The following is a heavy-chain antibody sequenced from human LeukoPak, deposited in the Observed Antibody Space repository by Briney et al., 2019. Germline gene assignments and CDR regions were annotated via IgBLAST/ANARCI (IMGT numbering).Heavy chain of an antibody. V-gene: IGHV1-2*02. CDR1: GYTFTGYY. CDR2: INPNSGGT. Sequence: GASVKVSCKASGYTFTGYYIHWVRQAPGQGLEWMGWINPNSGGTKYAQKFQGRVTMTRDTSSSTADMELSRLTFDDTAVYFCARPGILYDSTSYDYYYYYYMDVWGQGTTVTVSS. J-gene: IGHJ6*03. CDR3: ARPGILYDSTSYDYYYYYYMDV. D-gene: IGHD3-22*01.